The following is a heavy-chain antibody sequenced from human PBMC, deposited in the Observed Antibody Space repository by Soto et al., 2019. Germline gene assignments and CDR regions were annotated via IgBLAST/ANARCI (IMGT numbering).Heavy chain of an antibody. V-gene: IGHV1-3*01. D-gene: IGHD3-9*01. Sequence: ASVKGACKTSGYAFTNSTIHWVRQAPGQSLEWMGWINGGTGHTRYSQKFQARVTITKDSSASSAYMELSSLRSEDTAVYYCARALTPNWFDPRGQGSFGTVS. CDR2: INGGTGHT. CDR3: ARALTPNWFDP. CDR1: GYAFTNST. J-gene: IGHJ5*02.